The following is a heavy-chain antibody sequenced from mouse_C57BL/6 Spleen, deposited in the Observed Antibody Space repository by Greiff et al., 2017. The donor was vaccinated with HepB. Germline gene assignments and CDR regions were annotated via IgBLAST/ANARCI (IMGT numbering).Heavy chain of an antibody. V-gene: IGHV10-1*01. CDR1: GFSFNTYA. J-gene: IGHJ2*01. D-gene: IGHD1-1*01. CDR3: VRSIYYYGSSYFDY. CDR2: IRSKSNNYAT. Sequence: EVMLVESGGGLVQPKGSLKLSCAASGFSFNTYAMNWVRQAPGKGLEWVARIRSKSNNYATYYADSVKDRFTISRDDSESMLYLQMNNLKTEDTAMYYCVRSIYYYGSSYFDYWGQGTTLTVSS.